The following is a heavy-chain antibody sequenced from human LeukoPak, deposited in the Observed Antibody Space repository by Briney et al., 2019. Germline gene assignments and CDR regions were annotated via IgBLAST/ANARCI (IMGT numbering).Heavy chain of an antibody. J-gene: IGHJ6*02. CDR2: IWYDGSNK. V-gene: IGHV3-33*01. CDR1: GFTFSSYG. D-gene: IGHD2-2*01. CDR3: ARDQLPPSAKGRYCSSTSCRIPLVPSLYYGMDV. Sequence: GGSLRRSCAAYGFTFSSYGMHWVRQAPGKGLEWVAVIWYDGSNKYYAVSGKGRFTISRANSKNTLYLQMNSLRAEDTAVYYCARDQLPPSAKGRYCSSTSCRIPLVPSLYYGMDVWGQGTTVTVSS.